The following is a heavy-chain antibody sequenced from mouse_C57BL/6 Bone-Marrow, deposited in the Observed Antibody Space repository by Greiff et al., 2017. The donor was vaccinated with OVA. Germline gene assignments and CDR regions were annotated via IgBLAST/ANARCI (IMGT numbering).Heavy chain of an antibody. CDR3: AGGARAIYYWYFDV. CDR1: GYTFTSYD. CDR2: IYPRDGST. V-gene: IGHV1-85*01. J-gene: IGHJ1*03. Sequence: VQLVESGPELVKPGASVKLSCKASGYTFTSYDINWVKQRPGQGLEWIGWIYPRDGSTKYNEKFKGKATLTVDTSSSTAYMELHSLTSEDSAVYFCAGGARAIYYWYFDVWGTGTTVTVSS. D-gene: IGHD6-1*01.